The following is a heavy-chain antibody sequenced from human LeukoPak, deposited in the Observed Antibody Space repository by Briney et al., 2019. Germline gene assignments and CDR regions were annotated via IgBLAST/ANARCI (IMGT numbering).Heavy chain of an antibody. CDR2: VNPSGGST. CDR3: ARRSSTLGFGY. J-gene: IGHJ4*02. CDR1: GDTFTSYY. Sequence: SVKVACKAAGDTFTSYYMHWVRQAPGEGLEWTGIVNPSGGSTTYDQKFQGRVTLTRHTSTSTVYMELSSLRPEDTAVYYCARRSSTLGFGYWGQGTLVTVSS. D-gene: IGHD2-2*01. V-gene: IGHV1-46*01.